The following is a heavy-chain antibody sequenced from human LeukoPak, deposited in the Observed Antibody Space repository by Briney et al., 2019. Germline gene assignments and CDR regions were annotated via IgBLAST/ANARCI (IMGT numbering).Heavy chain of an antibody. J-gene: IGHJ4*02. CDR3: ARPFLWFGESKGFDY. V-gene: IGHV4-61*02. CDR2: IYTSGST. CDR1: GGSISSGSYY. D-gene: IGHD3-10*01. Sequence: KPSETLSLTCTVSGGSISSGSYYWSWIRQPAGKGLEWIGRIYTSGSTNYNPSLKSRVTISVDTSKNQFSLKLSSVTAADTAVYYCARPFLWFGESKGFDYWGQGTLVTVSS.